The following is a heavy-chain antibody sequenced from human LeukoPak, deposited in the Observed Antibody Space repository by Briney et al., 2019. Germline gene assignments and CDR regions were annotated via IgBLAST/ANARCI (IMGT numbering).Heavy chain of an antibody. CDR1: GFIFSNYW. CDR3: AKAQRAIAAAAPFDY. D-gene: IGHD6-13*01. J-gene: IGHJ4*02. Sequence: GGSLRLSCAASGFIFSNYWMHWVRQAPGKGLVWVSGINRDGGTTSYADSVKGRFTISRDNSKNTLYLQMNSLRAEDTAVYYCAKAQRAIAAAAPFDYWGQGTLVTVSS. CDR2: INRDGGTT. V-gene: IGHV3-74*01.